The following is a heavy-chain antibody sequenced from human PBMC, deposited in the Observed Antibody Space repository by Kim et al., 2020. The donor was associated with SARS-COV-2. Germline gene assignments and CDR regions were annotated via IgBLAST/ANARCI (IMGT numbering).Heavy chain of an antibody. D-gene: IGHD5-12*01. CDR2: INSDGRST. J-gene: IGHJ4*02. V-gene: IGHV3-74*01. CDR3: VRGGYGNYRGDY. Sequence: GGSLRLSCAASGFTSSNYWMHWVRQAPGKGLVWVSRINSDGRSTNYADSVKGRFTISRDNAQNTVILQMNSLRVEDTAVYYCVRGGYGNYRGDYWGQGTLVTVSS. CDR1: GFTSSNYW.